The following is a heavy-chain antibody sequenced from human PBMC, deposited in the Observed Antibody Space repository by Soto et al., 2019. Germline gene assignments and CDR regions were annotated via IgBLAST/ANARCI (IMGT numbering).Heavy chain of an antibody. V-gene: IGHV3-11*01. D-gene: IGHD3-22*01. Sequence: QVQLVESGGGLVKPRGSVRLSCAASGFIVSDSYMSWIRQAPGKGLEWISYMSDSGKTTYYADSVKGRFTISRDNAKNLVYLQMTSLRADDTAVYYCARVGLDNDGYYQGLDVWGQGTMVTVSS. CDR2: MSDSGKTT. CDR3: ARVGLDNDGYYQGLDV. CDR1: GFIVSDSY. J-gene: IGHJ6*02.